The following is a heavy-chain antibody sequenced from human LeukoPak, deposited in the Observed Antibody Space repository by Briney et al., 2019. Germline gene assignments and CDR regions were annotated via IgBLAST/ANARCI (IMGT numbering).Heavy chain of an antibody. V-gene: IGHV3-23*01. D-gene: IGHD1-1*01. Sequence: GGSLRLSCAASGFTFSSYAMNWVRQAPGKGLEWVSAISGSGGSTYYADSVKGRFTISRDSSKNTLYLQMNSLRAEDTALYYCAKPRGTGSYYYYGMDVWGQGTTVTVSS. CDR2: ISGSGGST. J-gene: IGHJ6*02. CDR3: AKPRGTGSYYYYGMDV. CDR1: GFTFSSYA.